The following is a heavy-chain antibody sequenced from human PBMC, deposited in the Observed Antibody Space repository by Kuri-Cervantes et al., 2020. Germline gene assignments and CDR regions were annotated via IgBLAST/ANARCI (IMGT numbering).Heavy chain of an antibody. CDR3: ARVGRSTRPGY. CDR1: GFTFSSSE. Sequence: GGSLRLSCAASGFTFSSSEMSWVRQAPGKGLEWVSYISSGETMSYADSVKGRFTISRDNAKNSLYLQMNSLRGEDTAVYYCARVGRSTRPGYWGQGTLVTVSS. CDR2: ISSGETM. J-gene: IGHJ4*02. V-gene: IGHV3-48*03. D-gene: IGHD6-6*01.